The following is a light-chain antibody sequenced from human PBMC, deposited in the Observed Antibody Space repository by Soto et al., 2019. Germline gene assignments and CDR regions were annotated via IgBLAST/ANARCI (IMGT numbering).Light chain of an antibody. CDR2: AAS. Sequence: EIVLTQSPGTLSLSPGERATLSCRASHSIDSDYLAWYQQKPGQAPRLLIYAASSRATGIPDRFSGSGSGTDFILTISRLEPEDFAVYYCQQYGSSPRTFGQGTKVEIK. V-gene: IGKV3-20*01. CDR3: QQYGSSPRT. CDR1: HSIDSDY. J-gene: IGKJ1*01.